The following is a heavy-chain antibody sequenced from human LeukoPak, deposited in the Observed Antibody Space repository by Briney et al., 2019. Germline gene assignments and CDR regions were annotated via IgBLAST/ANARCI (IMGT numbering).Heavy chain of an antibody. CDR1: GFAFSSYT. CDR2: IATGDGNT. Sequence: GGSLRLSCTASGFAFSSYTMTWVRQAPGKGLKWVSTIATGDGNTYYADSVKGRFTVSRDDSKNTLYLQMNSLRAEDTAVYYCAKDGGLWVSAHWGDSWGRGTLVTVSS. CDR3: AKDGGLWVSAHWGDS. J-gene: IGHJ4*02. V-gene: IGHV3-23*01. D-gene: IGHD7-27*01.